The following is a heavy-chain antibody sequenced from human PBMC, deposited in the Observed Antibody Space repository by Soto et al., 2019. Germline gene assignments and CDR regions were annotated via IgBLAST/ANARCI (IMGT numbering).Heavy chain of an antibody. CDR3: AREDDFWSGYRSLYRYYGVDV. J-gene: IGHJ6*02. Sequence: GGSLRLSCAASGFTFNIFGMNWVRQAPGKGLEWISYISSSGATMYYADSVMGRFTISRDNAKNSLYLQMNSLRDEDTAVYYCAREDDFWSGYRSLYRYYGVDVWGQGTTVTVSS. V-gene: IGHV3-48*02. CDR2: ISSSGATM. D-gene: IGHD3-3*01. CDR1: GFTFNIFG.